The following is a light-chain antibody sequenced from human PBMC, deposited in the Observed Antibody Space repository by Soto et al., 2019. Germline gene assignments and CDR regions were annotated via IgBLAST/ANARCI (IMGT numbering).Light chain of an antibody. CDR1: QSVSRN. CDR2: GAS. Sequence: EIVMTQSPATLSVSPGERATLSCRASQSVSRNLAWYQQKPGQAPRLLIYGASTRATGIPVRFSGSGSGTEFTLTISSLQSEDFAVYYCQQYNDWPRTFGQGTKLEIK. CDR3: QQYNDWPRT. J-gene: IGKJ2*01. V-gene: IGKV3-15*01.